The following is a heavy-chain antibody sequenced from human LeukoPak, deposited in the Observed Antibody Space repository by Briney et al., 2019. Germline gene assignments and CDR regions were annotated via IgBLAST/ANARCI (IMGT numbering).Heavy chain of an antibody. V-gene: IGHV3-53*01. CDR2: IYSGGST. CDR3: TRDLREGTTPDASDI. Sequence: GSLRLSCAASGFTVSSNYMSWVRQAPGKGLEWVSVIYSGGSTYYADSVKGRFTISRENAKNSLSLQMDSLRAGDTTVYYCTRDLREGTTPDASDIWGQGTMVTVSS. J-gene: IGHJ3*02. CDR1: GFTVSSNY. D-gene: IGHD1-7*01.